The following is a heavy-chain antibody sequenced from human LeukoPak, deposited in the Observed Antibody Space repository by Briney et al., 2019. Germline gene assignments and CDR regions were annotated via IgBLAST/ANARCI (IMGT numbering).Heavy chain of an antibody. CDR1: GYTFTSYG. D-gene: IGHD6-13*01. J-gene: IGHJ6*02. V-gene: IGHV1-18*01. Sequence: AASVKVSCKASGYTFTSYGISWVRQAPGQGLEWMGWISAYNGNTNYAQKLQGRVTMTTDTSTSTDYMELRSLRSDDTAVYYCARGSWYYYYGMDVWGQGTTVTVSS. CDR2: ISAYNGNT. CDR3: ARGSWYYYYGMDV.